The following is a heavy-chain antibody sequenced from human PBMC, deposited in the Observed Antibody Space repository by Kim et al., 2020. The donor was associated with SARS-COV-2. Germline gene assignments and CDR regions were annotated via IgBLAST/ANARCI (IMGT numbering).Heavy chain of an antibody. D-gene: IGHD4-17*01. J-gene: IGHJ4*02. CDR1: GFTFSSYS. V-gene: IGHV3-21*01. CDR2: ISSSSRYI. Sequence: GGSLRLSCAASGFTFSSYSMNWVRQATGKGLEWVSSISSSSRYIDYADSVKGRFTISRDNAKNSLYLQMNSLRAEATALYYCASPRNYGGAGDFDYWGQG. CDR3: ASPRNYGGAGDFDY.